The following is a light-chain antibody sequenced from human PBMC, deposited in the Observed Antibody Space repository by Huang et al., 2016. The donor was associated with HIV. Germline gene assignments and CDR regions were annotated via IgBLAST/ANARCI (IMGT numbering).Light chain of an antibody. CDR2: AAS. J-gene: IGKJ1*01. CDR3: QQYNDWPRS. CDR1: QNINTN. V-gene: IGKV3-15*01. Sequence: EIVMTQSPGTLSVAPGERATLSGRASQNINTNLAWFQQKPGQAPRLLIYAASTRTADFPARFSGSGSRTEFTLTISSLQSEDIAVYYCQQYNDWPRSFGQGTKVKIK.